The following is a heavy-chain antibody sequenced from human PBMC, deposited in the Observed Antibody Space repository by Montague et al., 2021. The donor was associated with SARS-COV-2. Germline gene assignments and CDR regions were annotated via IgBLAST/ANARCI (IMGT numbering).Heavy chain of an antibody. V-gene: IGHV4-34*01. Sequence: SETLSLTCAVYGGSFSGYYWTWIRQSPGKGLEWIAEINHSGTTNYNFNPSLRSRVTISADTSKSQLSLKLSSVTAADTGVYYCARWDPQTLTLIGLRGKSASDYWGQGTLVTVSS. CDR1: GGSFSGYY. J-gene: IGHJ4*02. D-gene: IGHD4-23*01. CDR3: ARWDPQTLTLIGLRGKSASDY. CDR2: INHSGTT.